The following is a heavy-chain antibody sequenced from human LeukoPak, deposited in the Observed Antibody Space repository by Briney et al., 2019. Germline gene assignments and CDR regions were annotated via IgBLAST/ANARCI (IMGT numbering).Heavy chain of an antibody. CDR1: GGSLNSGSYY. CDR2: IYTSGST. CDR3: ARLPNPNVNYYYYMDV. V-gene: IGHV4-61*02. Sequence: PSETLSLTCTVSGGSLNSGSYYWSWIRQPAGKGLEWIGRIYTSGSTNFNPSLKSQVTISVDTSKNQFSLKLSSVTAADTAVYYCARLPNPNVNYYYYMDVWGNGTTVTVSS. J-gene: IGHJ6*03. D-gene: IGHD4/OR15-4a*01.